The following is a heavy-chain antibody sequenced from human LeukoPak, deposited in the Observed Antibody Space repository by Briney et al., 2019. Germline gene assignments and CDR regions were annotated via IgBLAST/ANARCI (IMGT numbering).Heavy chain of an antibody. D-gene: IGHD1-26*01. Sequence: ASVKVSCKASGYTFTSYDINWVRQATGQGLEWMRWMNPNSGNTGYAQKFQGRVTMTRNTSISTAYMELSSLRSEDTAVYYCARISQELRDAFDIWGQGTMVTVSS. CDR3: ARISQELRDAFDI. CDR1: GYTFTSYD. CDR2: MNPNSGNT. V-gene: IGHV1-8*01. J-gene: IGHJ3*02.